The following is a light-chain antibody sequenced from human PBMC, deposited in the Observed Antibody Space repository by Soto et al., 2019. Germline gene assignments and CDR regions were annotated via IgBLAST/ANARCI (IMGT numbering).Light chain of an antibody. CDR2: DVS. Sequence: QSALTQPRSVSGSPGQSVTISCTGTSSDVGGYNYVSWYQQHPGKAPKLLIYDVSKRPSGVPDRFFGSKSGNTASLTISGLQAEDEADYYCCSYAVIFTVLFGGGTKVTVL. J-gene: IGLJ2*01. CDR3: CSYAVIFTVL. CDR1: SSDVGGYNY. V-gene: IGLV2-11*01.